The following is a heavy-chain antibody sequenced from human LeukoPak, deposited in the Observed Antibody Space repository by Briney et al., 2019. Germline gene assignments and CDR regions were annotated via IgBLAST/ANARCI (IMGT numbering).Heavy chain of an antibody. V-gene: IGHV4-59*01. J-gene: IGHJ4*02. Sequence: SESLSLTCTVPGDSISSYFWSWIRQPPGKGLEWIGYMHNGVHTNYNPSLKSRVTISGDTSKNQVSLKLTSVTAADTAVYYCAATIKRDYGDTNLDYWGQGTLVTVSS. CDR1: GDSISSYF. CDR2: MHNGVHT. D-gene: IGHD4/OR15-4a*01. CDR3: AATIKRDYGDTNLDY.